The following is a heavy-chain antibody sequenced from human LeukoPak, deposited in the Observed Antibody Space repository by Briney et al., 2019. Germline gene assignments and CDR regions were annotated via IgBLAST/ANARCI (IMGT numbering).Heavy chain of an antibody. Sequence: GGSLRLSCAASGFTFNSYSMNWVRQAPGKGLEWVSSISSSSSYIKYADSVMGRFTISRDNVKNSLYLQMNSLRGEDTAVYYCARVPYSGYHFDYWGQGTLVTVSS. CDR3: ARVPYSGYHFDY. V-gene: IGHV3-21*01. D-gene: IGHD1-26*01. J-gene: IGHJ4*02. CDR1: GFTFNSYS. CDR2: ISSSSSYI.